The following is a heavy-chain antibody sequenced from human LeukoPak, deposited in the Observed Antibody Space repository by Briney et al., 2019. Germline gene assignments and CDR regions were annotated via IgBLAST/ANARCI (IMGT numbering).Heavy chain of an antibody. CDR1: GYTFTGYY. V-gene: IGHV1-2*02. CDR2: INPNSGGT. J-gene: IGHJ5*02. Sequence: ASVKVSCKASGYTFTGYYMHWVRQAPGQGLEWMGWINPNSGGTNYAQKFQGRVTMTRDTSISTAYMELSRLRSDDTAVYYCARVGDSSGYYPNWFDPWGQGTLVTVSS. CDR3: ARVGDSSGYYPNWFDP. D-gene: IGHD3-22*01.